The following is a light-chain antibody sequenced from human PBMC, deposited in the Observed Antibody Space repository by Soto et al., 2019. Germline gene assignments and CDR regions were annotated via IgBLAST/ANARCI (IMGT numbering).Light chain of an antibody. CDR2: DVS. V-gene: IGKV3-15*01. CDR1: QSLSSS. CDR3: LQYFRWRT. Sequence: EIVMTQSPATLSVSPGERATLSCRASQSLSSSLAWYQQKPGQAPRLLIYDVSTRATDIPARFSGSGSGTEFTLTIRRLQSEDSAVYYCLQYFRWRTFGQGTKVEIK. J-gene: IGKJ1*01.